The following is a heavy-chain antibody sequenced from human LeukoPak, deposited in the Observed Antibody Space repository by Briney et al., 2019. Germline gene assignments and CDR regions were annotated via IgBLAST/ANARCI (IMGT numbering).Heavy chain of an antibody. CDR3: ARGHCTGGLCHFYYNYGLDV. D-gene: IGHD2-8*02. V-gene: IGHV1-2*02. CDR1: GYTFTDYY. J-gene: IGHJ6*02. Sequence: ASVKVSCKASGYTFTDYYIHWVRPAPGQGLEWMGWINPNDGDTKFAHKFQGRVTITKDTSTNTASMKFSRLRSDATAVLYCARGHCTGGLCHFYYNYGLDVWGQGTTATVSS. CDR2: INPNDGDT.